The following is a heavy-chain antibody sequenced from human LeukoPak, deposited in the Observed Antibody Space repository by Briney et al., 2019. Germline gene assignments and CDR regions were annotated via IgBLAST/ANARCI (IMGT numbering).Heavy chain of an antibody. Sequence: GGSLRLSCAASGFTFSTNSMNWVRQAPGKGLERLSYISSGSSTIYYADSVKGRFTISRDNAKNSVYLQMNSLRAEDTAVYYCARDRLRSHFDYWGQGTLVTVSS. CDR2: ISSGSSTI. D-gene: IGHD4-17*01. V-gene: IGHV3-48*04. CDR1: GFTFSTNS. CDR3: ARDRLRSHFDY. J-gene: IGHJ4*02.